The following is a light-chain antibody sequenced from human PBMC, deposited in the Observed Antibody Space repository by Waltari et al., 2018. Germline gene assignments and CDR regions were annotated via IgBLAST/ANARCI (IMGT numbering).Light chain of an antibody. CDR2: DVS. Sequence: QSALTQPASVSGSPGQSITISCPGTSSDVGAYDYVSWYQQSPGKAPQLVIHDVSSRPSGTSDRFSGSKSGNTASLIISGLQADDEADYYCSSYTASRHYVFGTGTKVTVL. V-gene: IGLV2-14*03. J-gene: IGLJ1*01. CDR1: SSDVGAYDY. CDR3: SSYTASRHYV.